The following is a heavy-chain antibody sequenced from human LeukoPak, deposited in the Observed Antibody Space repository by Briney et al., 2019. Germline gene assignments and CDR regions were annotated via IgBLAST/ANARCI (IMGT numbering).Heavy chain of an antibody. V-gene: IGHV1-2*02. CDR2: INPNSGGT. D-gene: IGHD6-13*01. CDR3: ARDKVIASAGTPNWFDP. Sequence: ASVKVSCKASGYTFTGYFMHWVRQAPGQGLEWMGWINPNSGGTNYAQKFQGRVTMTRDTSIGTAYMELSRLRSDDTAVYYCARDKVIASAGTPNWFDPWGQGTLVTVSS. CDR1: GYTFTGYF. J-gene: IGHJ5*02.